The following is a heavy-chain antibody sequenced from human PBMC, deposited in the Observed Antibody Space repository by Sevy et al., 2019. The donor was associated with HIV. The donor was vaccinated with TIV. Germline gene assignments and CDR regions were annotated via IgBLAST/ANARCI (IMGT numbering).Heavy chain of an antibody. J-gene: IGHJ4*01. D-gene: IGHD3-16*01. CDR2: INPSGGST. Sequence: ASVKVSYKASGYTFTSHSIHWVRQAPGQGLEWIGIINPSGGSTSYAQKFQGRVTMTRDTSTSTVYMDLSSLRSEDTAVYYCARDFHYHYAGGTLFYWGHGTLVTVSS. CDR1: GYTFTSHS. V-gene: IGHV1-46*01. CDR3: ARDFHYHYAGGTLFY.